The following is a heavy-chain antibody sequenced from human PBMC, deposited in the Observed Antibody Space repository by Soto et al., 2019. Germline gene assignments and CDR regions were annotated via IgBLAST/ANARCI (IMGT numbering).Heavy chain of an antibody. D-gene: IGHD6-13*01. V-gene: IGHV4-34*01. CDR1: GGSFSGYY. Sequence: SETLSLSCAVYGGSFSGYYWTWIRQPPGTGLEWIGEINHSGSTNYNPSLKSRVTISVDTSKNQFSLKLSSVTAADTAVYYCARSGAAAVRGXFDYWAQRTLVTVSS. J-gene: IGHJ4*02. CDR2: INHSGST. CDR3: ARSGAAAVRGXFDY.